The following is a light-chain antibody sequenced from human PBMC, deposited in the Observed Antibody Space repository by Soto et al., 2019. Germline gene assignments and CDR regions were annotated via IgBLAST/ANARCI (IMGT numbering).Light chain of an antibody. CDR2: AAS. Sequence: AIQMTQSPSSLSASVGDRVTITCQASQDISNYLNWYQQKPGKAPKLLIYAASTLQSGVTSRFSGSGSGTDFTLTISCLQSEDFATYYCQQYYSYPRTFGQGTKV. CDR3: QQYYSYPRT. CDR1: QDISNY. V-gene: IGKV1-8*01. J-gene: IGKJ1*01.